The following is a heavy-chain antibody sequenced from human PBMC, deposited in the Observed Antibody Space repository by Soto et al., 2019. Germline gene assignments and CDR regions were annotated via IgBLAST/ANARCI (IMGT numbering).Heavy chain of an antibody. D-gene: IGHD6-19*01. V-gene: IGHV4-34*01. J-gene: IGHJ6*03. CDR2: INHSGST. Sequence: SETLSLTCAVYGGSFSGYCWSWIRQPPGKGLEWIGEINHSGSTNYNPSLKSRVTISVDTSKNQFSLKLSSVTAADTAVYYCARVSGWYYNYYYYMDVWGKGTTVTVSS. CDR3: ARVSGWYYNYYYYMDV. CDR1: GGSFSGYC.